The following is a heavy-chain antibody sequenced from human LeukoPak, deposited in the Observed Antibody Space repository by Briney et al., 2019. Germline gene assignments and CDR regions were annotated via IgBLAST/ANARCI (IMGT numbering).Heavy chain of an antibody. CDR2: ISGSGDNT. D-gene: IGHD3-22*01. J-gene: IGHJ4*02. CDR1: GFTFSSYA. Sequence: GGSLRLSCAASGFTFSSYAMSWVRQAPGKGLEWVSGISGSGDNTYYADSVKSRFTISRDNSKNTLYVQVNSLGTEDTAAYYCAKGSYYDSSGSFYFDYWGQGTLVTVSS. CDR3: AKGSYYDSSGSFYFDY. V-gene: IGHV3-23*01.